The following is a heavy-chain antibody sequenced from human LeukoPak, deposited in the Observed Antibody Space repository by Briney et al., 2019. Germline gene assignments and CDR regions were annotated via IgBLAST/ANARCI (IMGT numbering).Heavy chain of an antibody. Sequence: GGSLRLSCAASGFTFSGSAMHWVRQAPGKGLEWVGRIRSKANSYATAYAASVKGRFTISRDDSKNTAYLQMNSLKTEDTAVYYCTRRPGSGWYFDYWGQGTLVTVSS. J-gene: IGHJ4*02. D-gene: IGHD6-19*01. CDR3: TRRPGSGWYFDY. V-gene: IGHV3-73*01. CDR1: GFTFSGSA. CDR2: IRSKANSYAT.